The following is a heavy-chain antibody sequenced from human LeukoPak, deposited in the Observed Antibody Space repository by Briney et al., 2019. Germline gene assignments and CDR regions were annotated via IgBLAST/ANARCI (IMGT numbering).Heavy chain of an antibody. D-gene: IGHD1-14*01. Sequence: GGSLRLSCVASGFSFSDYWMSWVRQAPGKGLEWVASIKTDGSAKYCVDSLKGRFTISRDNAKNSLYLQMNNLRAEDTAVYYCARDPESQKGRDGLDYWGQGSLVTIAS. CDR1: GFSFSDYW. J-gene: IGHJ4*02. CDR2: IKTDGSAK. CDR3: ARDPESQKGRDGLDY. V-gene: IGHV3-7*01.